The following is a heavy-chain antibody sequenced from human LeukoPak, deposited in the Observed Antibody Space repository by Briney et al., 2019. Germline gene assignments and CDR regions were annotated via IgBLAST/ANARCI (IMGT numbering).Heavy chain of an antibody. CDR2: INTNTGNP. V-gene: IGHV7-4-1*02. CDR1: GYTFTSYA. Sequence: ASVKVSCKASGYTFTSYAMNWVRQAPGQGLEWMGWINTNTGNPTYAQGFTGRFVFSLDTSVSTAYLQISSLKAEDTAVYYCARDRAPSYSSSWYWWKGDDAFDIWGQGTMVTVSS. J-gene: IGHJ3*02. D-gene: IGHD6-13*01. CDR3: ARDRAPSYSSSWYWWKGDDAFDI.